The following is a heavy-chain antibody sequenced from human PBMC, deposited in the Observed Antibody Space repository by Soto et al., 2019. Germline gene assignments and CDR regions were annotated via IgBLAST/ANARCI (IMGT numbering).Heavy chain of an antibody. J-gene: IGHJ6*02. CDR2: LCHSGNT. CDR3: AMVSPAYYYYYGMDV. D-gene: IGHD2-15*01. V-gene: IGHV4-59*11. CDR1: GYPITSHC. Sequence: SETLSLTCTVSGYPITSHCWSWIRQPPGRGLQWIGHLCHSGNTNYNPSLKSRVTISVDTSKNQFSLKLSSVTAADTAVYYCAMVSPAYYYYYGMDVWGQGTTVTVSS.